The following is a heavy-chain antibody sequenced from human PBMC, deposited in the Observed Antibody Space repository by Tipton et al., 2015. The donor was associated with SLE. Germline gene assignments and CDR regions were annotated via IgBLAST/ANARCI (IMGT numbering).Heavy chain of an antibody. Sequence: PGLVKPSETLSLTCSVSGGSISSSSYYWSWIRQPPGKGLEWIGEINHSGSTNYNASLKSRVTISVDKSKNQFSLKLSSVTAADTAVYYCARVLAAGLFEYWGQGTLVIVSS. CDR2: INHSGST. V-gene: IGHV4-39*07. CDR1: GGSISSSSYY. D-gene: IGHD6-13*01. J-gene: IGHJ4*02. CDR3: ARVLAAGLFEY.